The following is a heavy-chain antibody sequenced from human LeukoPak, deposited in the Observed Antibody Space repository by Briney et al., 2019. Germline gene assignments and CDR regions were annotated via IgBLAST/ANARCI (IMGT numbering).Heavy chain of an antibody. Sequence: PGGSLRLSCAASGFTFSSYAMHWVRQAPGKGLEWVAVISYDGSNKYYADSVKGRFTISRDNSKNTLYLQMNSLRAEDTAVYYCAKGGAAAVRQAGWFDPWGQGTLVTVSS. D-gene: IGHD6-13*01. CDR2: ISYDGSNK. J-gene: IGHJ5*02. CDR3: AKGGAAAVRQAGWFDP. V-gene: IGHV3-30-3*01. CDR1: GFTFSSYA.